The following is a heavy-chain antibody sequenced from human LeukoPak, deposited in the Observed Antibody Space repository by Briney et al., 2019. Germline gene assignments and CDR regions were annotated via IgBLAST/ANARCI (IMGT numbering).Heavy chain of an antibody. V-gene: IGHV1-8*01. Sequence: ASVKVSCKASGYTFTSYDINWVRQATGQGLEWMGWMNPNSGNTNYAQKFQGRVTMTRNTSISTAYVELSSLRSEDTAVYFCARGDYYDSSGYSTWGQGTLVTVSS. CDR1: GYTFTSYD. D-gene: IGHD3-22*01. J-gene: IGHJ4*02. CDR2: MNPNSGNT. CDR3: ARGDYYDSSGYST.